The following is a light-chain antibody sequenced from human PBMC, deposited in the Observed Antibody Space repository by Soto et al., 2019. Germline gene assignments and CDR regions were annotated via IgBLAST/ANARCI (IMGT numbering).Light chain of an antibody. CDR1: QSVSSY. V-gene: IGKV3-11*01. J-gene: IGKJ1*01. CDR3: QQYYRPWT. CDR2: DAS. Sequence: EIVLTQSPATLSLSPGERATLSCRASQSVSSYLAWYQQKPGQAPRLLIYDASNRATGIPARFSGSGSGTDFTLTISSLQAEDVAVYYCQQYYRPWTFGQGTKVEIK.